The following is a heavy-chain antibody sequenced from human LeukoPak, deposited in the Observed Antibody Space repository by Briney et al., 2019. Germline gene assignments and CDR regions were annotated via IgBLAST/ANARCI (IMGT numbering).Heavy chain of an antibody. CDR1: GFTFSSYS. CDR2: ISSSSSYI. CDR3: ARGLLCGDNFDY. D-gene: IGHD3-10*01. J-gene: IGHJ4*02. Sequence: GGSLRLSCAASGFTFSSYSMNWVRQAPGKGLEWVSSISSSSSYIYYADSVKGRFTISRDNAKNSLYLQMNSLRAEDTAVYYCARGLLCGDNFDYWGQGTLVTVSS. V-gene: IGHV3-21*01.